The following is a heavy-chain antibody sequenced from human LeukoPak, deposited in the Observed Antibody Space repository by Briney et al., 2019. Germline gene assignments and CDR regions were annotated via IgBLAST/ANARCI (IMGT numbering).Heavy chain of an antibody. Sequence: PSETLSLTCTVSGGSISSGGYYWSWIRQHPGKGLEWIGYIYYSGSTYYNPSLKSRVTISVDTSKNQFSLKLSSVTAADTAVYYCAGAARDLLVRGVECFDYWGQGTLVTVSS. CDR2: IYYSGST. J-gene: IGHJ4*02. V-gene: IGHV4-31*03. D-gene: IGHD3-10*01. CDR1: GGSISSGGYY. CDR3: AGAARDLLVRGVECFDY.